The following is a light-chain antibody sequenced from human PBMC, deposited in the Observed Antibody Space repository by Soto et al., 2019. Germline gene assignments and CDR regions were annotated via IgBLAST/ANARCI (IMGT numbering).Light chain of an antibody. CDR3: QQYSSSPPT. CDR2: GAS. J-gene: IGKJ4*01. Sequence: EIVLTQSPGTVSLSPGERATLSCRASQSVRSSHLAWYQQMPGQASRLLIYGASNRATGIPDRFSGSGSGTDFTLTISRLEPEDFAVYYCQQYSSSPPTFGGGTKVDIK. CDR1: QSVRSSH. V-gene: IGKV3-20*01.